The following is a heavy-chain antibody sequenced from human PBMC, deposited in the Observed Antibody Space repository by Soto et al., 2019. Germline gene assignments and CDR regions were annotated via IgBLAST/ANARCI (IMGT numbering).Heavy chain of an antibody. J-gene: IGHJ4*02. V-gene: IGHV4-38-2*01. CDR1: GYSLTSGYH. D-gene: IGHD6-6*01. CDR2: IYHSGTT. CDR3: VRVYGRSSCFFDS. Sequence: SETLSLTCGVSGYSLTSGYHWGWIRQPPGKGLEWIGTIYHSGTTYYNPSLMSRVTMSVDTSKNQFSLKVASATAADTAVYFCVRVYGRSSCFFDSWGQGTLVTVSS.